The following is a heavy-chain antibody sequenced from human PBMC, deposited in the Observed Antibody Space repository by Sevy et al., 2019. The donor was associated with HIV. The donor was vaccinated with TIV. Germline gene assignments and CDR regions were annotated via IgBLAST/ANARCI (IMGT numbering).Heavy chain of an antibody. CDR2: IWYDGDNK. V-gene: IGHV3-33*06. CDR3: AKGIAASGYYFDS. CDR1: GFTFSRYG. Sequence: GGSLRLSCAASGFTFSRYGMHWVRQTLGKGMEWVAGIWYDGDNKDYSDYGKGRFTISRDNSKNTVYLHMSSLRVEDTATYYCAKGIAASGYYFDSWGQGTLVTVSS. J-gene: IGHJ4*02. D-gene: IGHD6-13*01.